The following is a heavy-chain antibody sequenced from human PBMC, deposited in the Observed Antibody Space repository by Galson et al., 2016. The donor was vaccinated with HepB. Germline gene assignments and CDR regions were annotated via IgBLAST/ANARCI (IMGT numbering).Heavy chain of an antibody. J-gene: IGHJ4*02. Sequence: SLRLSCAASGFTFRSYGMSWVRQAPGKGLQWVSTINDDATRTHYADSVRGRFTISRDNSKNTLYLQMNPLRADDTALYYCIKDFQYDVDFFWGQGILVTVSS. CDR1: GFTFRSYG. D-gene: IGHD3-16*01. V-gene: IGHV3-23*01. CDR2: INDDATRT. CDR3: IKDFQYDVDFF.